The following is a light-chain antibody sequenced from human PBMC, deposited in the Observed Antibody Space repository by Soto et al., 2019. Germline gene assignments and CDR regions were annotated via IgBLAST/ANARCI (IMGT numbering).Light chain of an antibody. CDR2: GAS. J-gene: IGKJ1*01. Sequence: EIEFTQSPCTLSLSPGERATLSCRASQSVSNNYLAWYQQKPGQAPRLLIYGASNRATGIPDRFSGSGSGTDFTLTISRLEPEDFAVYYCQQYGSSGTFGQGTKVDIK. CDR1: QSVSNNY. CDR3: QQYGSSGT. V-gene: IGKV3-20*01.